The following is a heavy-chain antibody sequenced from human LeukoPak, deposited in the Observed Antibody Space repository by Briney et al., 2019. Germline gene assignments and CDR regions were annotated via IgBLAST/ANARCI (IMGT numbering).Heavy chain of an antibody. J-gene: IGHJ4*02. CDR1: GFTFSSYG. CDR3: AKVKGFGEFTLYYFDY. CDR2: ISYDGSNK. D-gene: IGHD3-10*01. Sequence: GRSLRLSCAASGFTFSSYGMHWVRQAPGKGLEWVAVISYDGSNKYYADSVKGRFTISRDNSKNTLYLQMNSLRADDTAVYYCAKVKGFGEFTLYYFDYWGQGTLVTVSS. V-gene: IGHV3-30*18.